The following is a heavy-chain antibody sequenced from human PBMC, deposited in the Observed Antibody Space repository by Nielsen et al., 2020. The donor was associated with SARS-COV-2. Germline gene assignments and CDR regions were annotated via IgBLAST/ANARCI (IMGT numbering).Heavy chain of an antibody. CDR3: AIIWSGYTDAFDI. CDR1: GFTVSSSY. CDR2: IYSGGST. J-gene: IGHJ3*02. D-gene: IGHD3-3*01. Sequence: GGSLRLSCAASGFTVSSSYMSWVRQAPGKGLEWVSVIYSGGSTYYADSVKGRFTISRDNSKNTLHLQASSLRAEDTAVYYCAIIWSGYTDAFDIWGQGTMVTVSS. V-gene: IGHV3-53*01.